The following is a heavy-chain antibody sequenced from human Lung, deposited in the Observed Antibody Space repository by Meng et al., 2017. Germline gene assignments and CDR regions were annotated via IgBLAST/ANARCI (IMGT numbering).Heavy chain of an antibody. D-gene: IGHD2-15*01. J-gene: IGHJ4*02. CDR3: ARAEEEYCSDGSCPNFDF. Sequence: QVQLVQSGAEVKKPGASVKVVCNASGYTVTKYGITWVRQAPGQGLEWMGWISGYNGNTNYAQKLQGRVTITTDTSTSTAYMELRSLRSDDAAVYYCARAEEEYCSDGSCPNFDFWGQGTLVTVSS. CDR1: GYTVTKYG. CDR2: ISGYNGNT. V-gene: IGHV1-18*01.